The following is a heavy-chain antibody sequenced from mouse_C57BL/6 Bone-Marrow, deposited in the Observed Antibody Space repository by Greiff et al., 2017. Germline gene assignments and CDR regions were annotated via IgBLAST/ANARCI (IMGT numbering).Heavy chain of an antibody. V-gene: IGHV1-82*01. CDR1: GYAFSSSW. J-gene: IGHJ2*01. CDR2: IYPGDGDT. CDR3: ARWGTVKGDFDY. Sequence: QVQLQQSGPELVKPGASVKISCKASGYAFSSSWMNWVKQRPGKGLEWIGRIYPGDGDTNYNGKFKGKATLTADKSSSTAYMQLSSLTSEDSAVYFCARWGTVKGDFDYWGQGTTLTVSS. D-gene: IGHD1-1*01.